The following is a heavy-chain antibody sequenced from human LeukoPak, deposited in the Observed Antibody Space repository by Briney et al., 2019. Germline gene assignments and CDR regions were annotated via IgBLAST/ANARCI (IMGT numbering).Heavy chain of an antibody. CDR1: GFCFSNSW. CDR3: ASGPYLANFISGYPDF. CDR2: INSDGTTT. Sequence: GGSLCLTCAASGFCFSNSWWHWVRQAPGKGLVWVSRINSDGTTTYYADSVKGRFTISRDNAKNTLFLQMNSLRPEDTALYYCASGPYLANFISGYPDFWGKGTTVTVSS. V-gene: IGHV3-74*01. D-gene: IGHD3-9*01. J-gene: IGHJ6*04.